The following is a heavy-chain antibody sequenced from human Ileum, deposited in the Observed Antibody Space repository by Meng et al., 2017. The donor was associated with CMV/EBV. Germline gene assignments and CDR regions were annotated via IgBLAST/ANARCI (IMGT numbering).Heavy chain of an antibody. CDR3: ARLNYYDSREFDY. CDR1: GGSIRNYY. V-gene: IGHV4-4*07. J-gene: IGHJ4*02. Sequence: QVQVQEAGPGLGKPSEPLSLTCTVSGGSIRNYYWSWIRQPAGKGLEGIGRIYTGGRPNYNPSLYSRVTMSLDTSKNQFSLKLNSVTAADTAVYYCARLNYYDSREFDYWGQGTLVTVSS. D-gene: IGHD3-22*01. CDR2: IYTGGRP.